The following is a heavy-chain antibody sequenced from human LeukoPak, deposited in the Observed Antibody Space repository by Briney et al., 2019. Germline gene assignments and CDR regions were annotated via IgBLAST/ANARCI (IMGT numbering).Heavy chain of an antibody. CDR1: GFTFSSYG. D-gene: IGHD6-25*01. Sequence: PGGSLRLSCAASGFTFSSYGVSWVRQAPGKGLEWVSAISGSGGSTYYADSVKGRFTISRDNSKNTLYLQMNSLRAEDTAVYYCAKAQRLSYYMDVWGKGTTVTISS. CDR2: ISGSGGST. V-gene: IGHV3-23*01. J-gene: IGHJ6*03. CDR3: AKAQRLSYYMDV.